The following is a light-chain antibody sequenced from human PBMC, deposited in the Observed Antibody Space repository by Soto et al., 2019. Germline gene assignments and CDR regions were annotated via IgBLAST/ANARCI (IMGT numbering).Light chain of an antibody. CDR3: QQVNRYPIT. J-gene: IGKJ5*01. CDR1: QGISTS. CDR2: AAS. V-gene: IGKV1-9*01. Sequence: DIQLTQSPSFLSASVGDRVTITCRASQGISTSLAWYQQKPGKAPNLLTYAASTLQTGVPSRFSGSGSGTEFTLTISSLHAEDFATYYCQQVNRYPITFGQGTRLEIK.